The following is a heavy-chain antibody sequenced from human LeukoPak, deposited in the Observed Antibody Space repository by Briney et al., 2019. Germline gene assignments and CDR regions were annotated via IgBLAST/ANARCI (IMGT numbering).Heavy chain of an antibody. D-gene: IGHD5-18*01. Sequence: PGGSLRLSCAASGFTFTPYSMNWVRQAPGKGLEWVSYISSSSSTIYYADSVKGRFTISRDNAKNSLYLQMNSLRAEDTAVYYCAVDTAMVYFDYWGQGTLVTVSS. CDR3: AVDTAMVYFDY. CDR1: GFTFTPYS. J-gene: IGHJ4*02. CDR2: ISSSSSTI. V-gene: IGHV3-48*01.